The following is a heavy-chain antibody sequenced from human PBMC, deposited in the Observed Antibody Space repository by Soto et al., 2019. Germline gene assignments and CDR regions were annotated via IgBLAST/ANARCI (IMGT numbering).Heavy chain of an antibody. D-gene: IGHD6-13*01. CDR2: ISSSSSYI. Sequence: PGGSLRLSCAASGFTFSSYSMNWVRQAPGKGLEWVSSISSSSSYIYYADSVKGRFTISRDNAKNSLYLQMNSLRAEDTAVYYCARSKYSSSWYFDDWGQGTLVTVSS. CDR3: ARSKYSSSWYFDD. V-gene: IGHV3-21*01. J-gene: IGHJ4*02. CDR1: GFTFSSYS.